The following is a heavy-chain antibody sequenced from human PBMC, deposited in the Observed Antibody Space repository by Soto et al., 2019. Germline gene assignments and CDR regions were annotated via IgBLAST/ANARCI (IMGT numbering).Heavy chain of an antibody. D-gene: IGHD2-15*01. J-gene: IGHJ4*02. CDR2: IIPIFGTA. CDR3: AAYCSGGSCYRSGTDY. CDR1: GGTFSSYA. V-gene: IGHV1-69*12. Sequence: QVQLVQSGAEVKKPGSSVKVSCEASGGTFSSYAISWVRQAPGQGLEWMGGIIPIFGTANYAQKFQGRVTITADESTSTAYMELSSLRSEDTAVYYCAAYCSGGSCYRSGTDYWGQGTLVTVSS.